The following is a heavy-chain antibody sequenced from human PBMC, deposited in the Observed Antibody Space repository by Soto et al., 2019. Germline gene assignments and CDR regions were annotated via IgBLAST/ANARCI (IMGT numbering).Heavy chain of an antibody. V-gene: IGHV1-3*01. J-gene: IGHJ3*02. CDR1: GYTFTSSA. Sequence: ASVKVSCKASGYTFTSSAIHWVRQAPGQRLEWMGWINAYNGHTKYSQKFQGRVTITRDTSASTAYMELSSLRSEDTAVYYCGIDRDYYDFWRTYSDAFDMWGQGTMVTVSS. CDR3: GIDRDYYDFWRTYSDAFDM. CDR2: INAYNGHT. D-gene: IGHD3-3*01.